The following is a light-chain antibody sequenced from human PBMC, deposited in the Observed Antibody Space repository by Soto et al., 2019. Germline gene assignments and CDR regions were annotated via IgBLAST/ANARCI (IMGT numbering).Light chain of an antibody. J-gene: IGKJ3*01. CDR3: QQYHDWPPIT. V-gene: IGKV3-15*01. CDR2: GAS. Sequence: EIVMTQSPDTLSVSPGEGVTLSCRASQSVSSDLAWYQQKPGQSPRLLMYGASTRATDIPARFSGGGSGTEFTLTISRLLSEDVAIYYCQQYHDWPPITFGPGTKVEIK. CDR1: QSVSSD.